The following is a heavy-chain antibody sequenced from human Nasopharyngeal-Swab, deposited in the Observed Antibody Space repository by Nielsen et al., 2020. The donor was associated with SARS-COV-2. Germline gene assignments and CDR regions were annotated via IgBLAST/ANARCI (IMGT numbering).Heavy chain of an antibody. Sequence: GGSLRLSCAASGFTFSSYNMHWVRQAPGKGLEWVSSISPGGDNMDYADSVKGRFTVSRDNARAAVYLHLNSPRAEDTAIYYCARDDYFCTGGNCYSVPFDCWGQGTLVTVSS. CDR1: GFTFSSYN. J-gene: IGHJ4*02. CDR3: ARDDYFCTGGNCYSVPFDC. D-gene: IGHD2-15*01. CDR2: ISPGGDNM. V-gene: IGHV3-21*01.